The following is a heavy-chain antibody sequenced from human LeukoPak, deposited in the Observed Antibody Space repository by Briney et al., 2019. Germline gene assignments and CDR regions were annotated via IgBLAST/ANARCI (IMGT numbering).Heavy chain of an antibody. J-gene: IGHJ4*02. Sequence: ASVKVSCKASGGTFSSYAISWVRQAPGQGLEWMGGIIPIFGTANYAQKFQGRVTITADESTSTAYMELSSLRSEDTAVYYCARGHSEELPYFDYWGQGTLVTVSS. V-gene: IGHV1-69*01. CDR1: GGTFSSYA. CDR2: IIPIFGTA. D-gene: IGHD1-26*01. CDR3: ARGHSEELPYFDY.